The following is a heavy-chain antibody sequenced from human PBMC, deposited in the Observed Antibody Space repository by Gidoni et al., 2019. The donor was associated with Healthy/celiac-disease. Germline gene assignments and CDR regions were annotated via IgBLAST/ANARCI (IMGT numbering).Heavy chain of an antibody. V-gene: IGHV3-30*18. Sequence: QVRRVEAGGGVVQPGGSLRLSGAAAGFAFRRHGMHGARQAPGKGLECVAVISYDGSTKYYADSVKGRFTISRDNSKNTLYLHMYSLRAEDAAVYYCAKVGPRYCSGGSCYSDALFDYWGQGTLVTVSS. CDR1: GFAFRRHG. CDR3: AKVGPRYCSGGSCYSDALFDY. D-gene: IGHD2-15*01. J-gene: IGHJ4*02. CDR2: ISYDGSTK.